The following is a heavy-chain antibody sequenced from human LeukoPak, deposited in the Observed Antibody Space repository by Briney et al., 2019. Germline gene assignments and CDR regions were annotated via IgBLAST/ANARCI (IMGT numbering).Heavy chain of an antibody. CDR2: INHSGST. J-gene: IGHJ3*02. CDR3: ARDRNNLDVFDI. CDR1: GGSFSGYY. V-gene: IGHV4-34*01. D-gene: IGHD1-14*01. Sequence: SETLSLTCAVYGGSFSGYYWSWIRQPPGKGLEWIGEINHSGSTNYNPSLKSRVTISVDTSKNQFSLKLSSVTAADTAVYYCARDRNNLDVFDIWGQGTMVTVSS.